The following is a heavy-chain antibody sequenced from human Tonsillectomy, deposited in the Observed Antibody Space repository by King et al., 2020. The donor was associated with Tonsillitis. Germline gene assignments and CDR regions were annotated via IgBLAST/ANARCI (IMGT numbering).Heavy chain of an antibody. J-gene: IGHJ4*02. V-gene: IGHV3-48*03. CDR1: GFTFSSYE. CDR3: ARDRKHPPAFDY. CDR2: ISRSGSSI. Sequence: VQLVESGGGLVQPGGSLRLSCAASGFTFSSYEMNWVRQAPGKGLEGVSYISRSGSSIYYADSVEGRFTVSRDNAKNSLYLQLNSLRAEDTAVYYCARDRKHPPAFDYWGQGTLVTVSS.